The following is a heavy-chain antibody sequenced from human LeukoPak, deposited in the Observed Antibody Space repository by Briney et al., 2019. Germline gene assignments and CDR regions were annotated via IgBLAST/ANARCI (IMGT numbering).Heavy chain of an antibody. CDR1: GGTFSSYA. J-gene: IGHJ4*02. CDR2: INRNSGGT. CDR3: ARGWGGGYIGYYFDY. Sequence: VASVKVSCKASGGTFSSYAISWVRQAPGQGLEWMGWINRNSGGTNYAHKVQGSFTMTRDTYISTAYLELRRLRSEDTAVYYCARGWGGGYIGYYFDYWGQGTLVTVSS. V-gene: IGHV1-2*07. D-gene: IGHD6-25*01.